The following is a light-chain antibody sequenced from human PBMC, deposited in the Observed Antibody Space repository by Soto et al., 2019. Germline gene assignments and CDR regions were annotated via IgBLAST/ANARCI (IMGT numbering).Light chain of an antibody. V-gene: IGLV2-14*01. J-gene: IGLJ3*02. CDR1: SSDVGAYNY. CDR3: SSYTSSGTRV. CDR2: EVS. Sequence: QSALTQPASVSGSPGQSITISCTGSSSDVGAYNYVSWYQQYPGKAPKLMIYEVSNRPSGVSNRFSGSKSGNTASLTISGLQAEDEADYYCSSYTSSGTRVFGGGTKLTVL.